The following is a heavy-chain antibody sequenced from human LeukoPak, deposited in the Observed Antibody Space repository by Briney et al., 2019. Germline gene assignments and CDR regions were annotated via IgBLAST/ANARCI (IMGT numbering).Heavy chain of an antibody. CDR2: ISGSGGST. D-gene: IGHD1-26*01. J-gene: IGHJ3*02. Sequence: GGSLRLSCAASGFTFSSYAMSWVRQAPGKGLEGVSAISGSGGSTYYADSVKGRFTISRDNSKNTLYLQMNSLRAEDTAVYYCAKDRRWRSGSFPDIWGQGTMVTVSS. V-gene: IGHV3-23*01. CDR1: GFTFSSYA. CDR3: AKDRRWRSGSFPDI.